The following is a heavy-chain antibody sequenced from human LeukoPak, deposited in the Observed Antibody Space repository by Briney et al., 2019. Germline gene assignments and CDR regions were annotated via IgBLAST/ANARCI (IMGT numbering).Heavy chain of an antibody. CDR2: IYYSGST. D-gene: IGHD3-10*01. J-gene: IGHJ5*02. Sequence: SETLSLTCTVSGGSISSSSYYWGWIRQPPGKGLEWIGSIYYSGSTYYNPSLKSRVTISVDTSKNQFSLKLSSVTAADTAVYYCASCVMVRGVNWFDPPGQGTLVTVFS. CDR3: ASCVMVRGVNWFDP. CDR1: GGSISSSSYY. V-gene: IGHV4-39*01.